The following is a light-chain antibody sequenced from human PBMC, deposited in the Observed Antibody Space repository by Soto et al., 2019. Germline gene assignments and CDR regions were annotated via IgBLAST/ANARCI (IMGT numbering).Light chain of an antibody. CDR1: QSVSSN. V-gene: IGKV3-15*01. Sequence: EIVMTQSPATLSVSPGERATLSCRASQSVSSNLAWYQQKPGQAPRLLIYGASTWATGIPARFSGSGSGTDFTLTISSLEPEDFAVYYCQQRSNWPLTFGGGTKVDIK. CDR2: GAS. J-gene: IGKJ4*01. CDR3: QQRSNWPLT.